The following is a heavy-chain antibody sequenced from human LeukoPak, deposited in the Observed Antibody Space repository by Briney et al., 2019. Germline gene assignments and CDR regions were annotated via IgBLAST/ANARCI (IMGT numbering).Heavy chain of an antibody. V-gene: IGHV1-2*02. J-gene: IGHJ4*02. CDR2: INPNSGGT. Sequence: ASVKVSCKASGYTFTGYYMHWVRQAPGQGLEWMGWINPNSGGTNYAQKFQGRVTMTRDTSISTAYMELSRLRSDDTAVYYCARGLIWAVAGTGVGFWGQGTLVTVSS. CDR3: ARGLIWAVAGTGVGF. CDR1: GYTFTGYY. D-gene: IGHD6-19*01.